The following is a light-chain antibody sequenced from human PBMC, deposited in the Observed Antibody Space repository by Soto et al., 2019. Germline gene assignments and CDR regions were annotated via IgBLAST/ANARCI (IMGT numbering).Light chain of an antibody. CDR3: QHYGFSPRWT. J-gene: IGKJ1*01. CDR2: DAS. V-gene: IGKV3-11*01. Sequence: EIVLTQSPATLSLSPGERATLSCRASQSVSSYLAWYQQKPGQAPRLLIYDASTRATGIPARFSGSGSGTDFTLTITSLEPEDFAVYYCQHYGFSPRWTFGQGTKVDIK. CDR1: QSVSSY.